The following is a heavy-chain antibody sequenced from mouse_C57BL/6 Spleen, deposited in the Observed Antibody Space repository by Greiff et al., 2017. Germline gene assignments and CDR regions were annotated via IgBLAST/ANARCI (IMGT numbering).Heavy chain of an antibody. CDR3: ARSDYDVYAMDY. D-gene: IGHD2-4*01. Sequence: VQLQQPGAELVKPGASVKLSCKASGYTFTSYWMHWVKQRPGQGLEWIGMIHPNSGSTNYNEKFKSKATLTVDKSSSTAYMQLSSLTSEDSAVYYCARSDYDVYAMDYWGQGTSVTVSS. J-gene: IGHJ4*01. V-gene: IGHV1-64*01. CDR1: GYTFTSYW. CDR2: IHPNSGST.